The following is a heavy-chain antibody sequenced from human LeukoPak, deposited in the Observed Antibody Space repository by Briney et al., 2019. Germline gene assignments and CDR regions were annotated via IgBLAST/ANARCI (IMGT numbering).Heavy chain of an antibody. CDR1: GGTFSSYA. J-gene: IGHJ4*02. D-gene: IGHD5-18*01. Sequence: ASVKVSCKASGGTFSSYAISWVRQAPGQGLEWMGGLIPIFGTANYAQKFQGSVTVTADEATSTAYMELSSLRSEDTAVYYCARGDTAMVLDYWGQGTLVTVSS. V-gene: IGHV1-69*13. CDR3: ARGDTAMVLDY. CDR2: LIPIFGTA.